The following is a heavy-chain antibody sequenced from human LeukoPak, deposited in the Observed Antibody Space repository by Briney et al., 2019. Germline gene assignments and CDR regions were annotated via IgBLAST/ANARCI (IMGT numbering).Heavy chain of an antibody. CDR2: ISSSGSTI. CDR1: GFTFSSYS. CDR3: ATRNKWGFDY. J-gene: IGHJ4*02. V-gene: IGHV3-48*04. D-gene: IGHD7-27*01. Sequence: GGSLRLSCAASGFTFSSYSMNWVRQAPGKGLEWVSYISSSGSTIYYADSVKGRFTISRDNAKNSLYLQMNSLRAEDTAVYYCATRNKWGFDYWGQGSLVTVSS.